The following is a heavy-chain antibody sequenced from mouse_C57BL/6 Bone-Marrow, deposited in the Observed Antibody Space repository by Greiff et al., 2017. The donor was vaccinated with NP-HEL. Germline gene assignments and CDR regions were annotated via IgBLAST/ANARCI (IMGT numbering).Heavy chain of an antibody. Sequence: KLVESEGGLVQPGSSMKLSCTASGFTFSDYYMAWVRQVPEKGLEWVANINYDGSSTYYLDSLKSRFIISRDNAKNILYLQMSSLKSEDTATYYCARDRNFHFDYWGQGTTLTVSS. CDR2: INYDGSST. V-gene: IGHV5-16*01. CDR3: ARDRNFHFDY. J-gene: IGHJ2*01. CDR1: GFTFSDYY.